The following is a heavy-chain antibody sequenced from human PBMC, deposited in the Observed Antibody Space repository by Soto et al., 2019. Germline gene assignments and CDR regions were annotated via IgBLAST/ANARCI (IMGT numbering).Heavy chain of an antibody. CDR1: GFTFSSYG. D-gene: IGHD2-15*01. Sequence: QVQLVESGGGVVQPGKSLRLSCAASGFTFSSYGIHWVRQAPGMGLEWVAGIWHDGSNKFYAGSVKGRFTISRNNSRSTLSLQMSSLRADDTAVYYCAKEPLPNSSATSRFQVACWG. V-gene: IGHV3-33*06. CDR3: AKEPLPNSSATSRFQVAC. J-gene: IGHJ6*01. CDR2: IWHDGSNK.